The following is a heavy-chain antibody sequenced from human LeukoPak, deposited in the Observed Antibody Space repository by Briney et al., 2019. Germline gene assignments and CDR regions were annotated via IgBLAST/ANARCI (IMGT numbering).Heavy chain of an antibody. D-gene: IGHD6-19*01. Sequence: PSETLSLTCTVSGGSISRYYGSWIRQPPGKGLEWIGYIYYSGSTNYNPSLKSRVTISVDTSKNQFSLKLSSVTAADTAVYYCARCIAVAGNNEGSWFDPWGQGTLVTVSS. J-gene: IGHJ5*02. CDR2: IYYSGST. CDR3: ARCIAVAGNNEGSWFDP. CDR1: GGSISRYY. V-gene: IGHV4-59*01.